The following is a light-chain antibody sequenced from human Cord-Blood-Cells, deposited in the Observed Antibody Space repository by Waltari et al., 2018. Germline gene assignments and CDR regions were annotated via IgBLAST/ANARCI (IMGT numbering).Light chain of an antibody. CDR3: SSYTSSSTYYV. V-gene: IGLV2-18*02. CDR2: EVS. CDR1: SSDVGSYNR. Sequence: QSALTQPPSVSGSPGQSVTISCTGTSSDVGSYNRVSWYQQPPGTAPKLMIYEVSNRPSGVPDRFSGSKSGNTASLTISGLQAEDEGDYYCSSYTSSSTYYVVGTGTKVTVL. J-gene: IGLJ1*01.